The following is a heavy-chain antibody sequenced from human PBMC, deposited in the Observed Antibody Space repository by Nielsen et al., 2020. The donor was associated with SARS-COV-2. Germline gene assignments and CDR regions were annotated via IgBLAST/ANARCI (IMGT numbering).Heavy chain of an antibody. J-gene: IGHJ5*02. V-gene: IGHV3-33*07. CDR1: EFITNG. CDR2: ISSDGYIK. D-gene: IGHD3-3*01. Sequence: GESLKISCEASEFITNGMYWVRQAPGKGLEWVALISSDGYIKYYTESVKGRFTISRDNAKNTLYLQMNSLRAEDTAVYYCERGGEWLFSNWFDPWGQGTLVTVSS. CDR3: ERGGEWLFSNWFDP.